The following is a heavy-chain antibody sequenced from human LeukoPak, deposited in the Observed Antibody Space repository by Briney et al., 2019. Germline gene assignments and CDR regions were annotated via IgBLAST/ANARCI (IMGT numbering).Heavy chain of an antibody. D-gene: IGHD6-13*01. CDR1: GGSISSGGYY. CDR2: IYHSGST. CDR3: ARYLVGYYSSSWYGSHWFDP. Sequence: PSETLSLTCTVSGGSISSGGYYWSWIRQPPGKGLEWIGYIYHSGSTYYNPSLKSRVTISVDTSKNQFSLKLSPVTAADTAVYYCARYLVGYYSSSWYGSHWFDPWGQGTLVTVSS. J-gene: IGHJ5*02. V-gene: IGHV4-30-2*01.